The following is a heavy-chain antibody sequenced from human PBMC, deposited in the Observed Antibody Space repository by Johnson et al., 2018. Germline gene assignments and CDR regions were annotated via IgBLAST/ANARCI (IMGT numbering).Heavy chain of an antibody. CDR2: INHSGST. Sequence: QVQLQQWGAGLLKXSETLSLTCAVYGGSFSGYYWSWIRQPPGKGLEWIGEINHSGSTNYNPYLKSRVTISVDTSKNQFSLKLSPVTAADTAVYYCARGGYYDSSGYYPDAFDIWGQGTMVTVSS. CDR1: GGSFSGYY. V-gene: IGHV4-34*01. CDR3: ARGGYYDSSGYYPDAFDI. J-gene: IGHJ3*02. D-gene: IGHD3-22*01.